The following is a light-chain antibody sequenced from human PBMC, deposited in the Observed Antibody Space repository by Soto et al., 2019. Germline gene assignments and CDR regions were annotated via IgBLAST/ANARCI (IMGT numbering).Light chain of an antibody. CDR2: AAS. Sequence: DVQMTRNPSSRAAAVGARVAITFRASQSISSYLNWYQQKPGKAPKLLIYAASSLQSGVPSRFSGSRPGTEFTRTIITLQPEYCSNDYCHHSYSTPWTFWEGTKVDIK. CDR3: HHSYSTPWT. CDR1: QSISSY. J-gene: IGKJ1*01. V-gene: IGKV1-39*01.